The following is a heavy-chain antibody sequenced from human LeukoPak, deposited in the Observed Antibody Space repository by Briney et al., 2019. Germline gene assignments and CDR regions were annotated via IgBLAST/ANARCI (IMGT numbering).Heavy chain of an antibody. J-gene: IGHJ5*01. CDR3: ASSVGDSSSSNWFDS. CDR1: GFTVSSNY. V-gene: IGHV3-66*01. D-gene: IGHD6-6*01. Sequence: VGSLRLSCAASGFTVSSNYLTWVRQAPGKGLEWVSVIYSGGTTYYADSVKGRFIISRDNSKNTLYLQMNSLRAEDTAVYYCASSVGDSSSSNWFDSWGQGTPVTVSS. CDR2: IYSGGTT.